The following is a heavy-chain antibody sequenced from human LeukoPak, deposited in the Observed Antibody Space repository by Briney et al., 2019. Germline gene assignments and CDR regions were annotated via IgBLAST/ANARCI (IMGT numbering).Heavy chain of an antibody. J-gene: IGHJ5*02. Sequence: GGSLRLSCAASGFTFNNYSMNWVRQAPGKGLEWVSSISAGGTYIHYADSVKGRFTISRDNAKNSLFMQMNNLRAEDTAVYYCARDDSNQALDPWGQGTLVTVSS. D-gene: IGHD2-21*01. CDR2: ISAGGTYI. V-gene: IGHV3-21*01. CDR1: GFTFNNYS. CDR3: ARDDSNQALDP.